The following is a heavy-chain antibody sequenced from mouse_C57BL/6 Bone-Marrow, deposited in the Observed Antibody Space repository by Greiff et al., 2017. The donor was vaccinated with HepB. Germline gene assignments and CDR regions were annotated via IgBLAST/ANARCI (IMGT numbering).Heavy chain of an antibody. J-gene: IGHJ2*01. V-gene: IGHV5-6*01. CDR1: GFTFSSYG. CDR2: ISSGGSYT. CDR3: ARQVLPYFDY. D-gene: IGHD1-1*01. Sequence: EVMLVESGGDLVKPGGSLKLSCAASGFTFSSYGMSWVRQTPDKRLEWVATISSGGSYTYYPDSVKGRFTISRDNAKNTLYLQMSSLKSVDTAMYYCARQVLPYFDYWGQGTTLTVSS.